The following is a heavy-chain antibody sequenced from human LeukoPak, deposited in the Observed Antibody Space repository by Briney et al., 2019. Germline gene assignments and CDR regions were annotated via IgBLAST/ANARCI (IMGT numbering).Heavy chain of an antibody. V-gene: IGHV3-48*03. CDR2: ISSSGSTI. CDR1: EFTFSSYE. D-gene: IGHD3-22*01. CDR3: ARGYIDNLGYSPRSSFDS. J-gene: IGHJ4*02. Sequence: GGSLRLSCAASEFTFSSYEMNWVRQAPGKGLEWVSYISSSGSTILYADSVKGRFSISRNNAKNSLFLQMNRLRAGDTAVYYCARGYIDNLGYSPRSSFDSWGQGSLVTVSS.